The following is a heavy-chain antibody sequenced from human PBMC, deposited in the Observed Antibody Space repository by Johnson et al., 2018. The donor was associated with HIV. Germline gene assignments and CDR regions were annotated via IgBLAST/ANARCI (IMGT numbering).Heavy chain of an antibody. J-gene: IGHJ3*02. CDR2: ILYDGSNK. CDR3: AKPYYDFWSGYYEYNAFDI. V-gene: IGHV3-30*04. CDR1: GFTFSFYA. Sequence: QVQLVESGGGVAQPGRSLRLSCAASGFTFSFYAMHWVRQAPGKGLEWVALILYDGSNKYYADSVKGRFTISRDNSKNTLYLQMNSLRAEDTAVYYCAKPYYDFWSGYYEYNAFDIWGQGTLVTVSS. D-gene: IGHD3-3*01.